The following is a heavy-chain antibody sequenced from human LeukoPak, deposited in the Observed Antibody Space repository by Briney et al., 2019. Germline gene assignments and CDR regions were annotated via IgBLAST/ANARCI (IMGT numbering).Heavy chain of an antibody. D-gene: IGHD2-2*01. CDR1: GITFSSYA. V-gene: IGHV3-23*01. CDR2: ISGSGGNT. Sequence: PGASLRLSCAASGITFSSYAMSWVRQAPGKGLEWVSGISGSGGNTYYADSVKGRFTISRDNSKNTLYLQMNSLRAEDTAVYYCAKWGIVVVPAASVWGQGTTVTVSS. CDR3: AKWGIVVVPAASV. J-gene: IGHJ6*02.